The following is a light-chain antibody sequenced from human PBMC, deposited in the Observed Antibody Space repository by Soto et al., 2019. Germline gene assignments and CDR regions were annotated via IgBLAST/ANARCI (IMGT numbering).Light chain of an antibody. J-gene: IGKJ4*01. CDR2: DSS. CDR3: QQRSVWPLT. Sequence: EIVLTQFPATLSSSPGDGATLSCRASQSVSSYLAWYQQKRGQAPRLLIYDSSHRATGIPSRFSGSGSGTDFSLIISSLEPEDFAVYYCQQRSVWPLTFGGGTKVDIK. V-gene: IGKV3-11*01. CDR1: QSVSSY.